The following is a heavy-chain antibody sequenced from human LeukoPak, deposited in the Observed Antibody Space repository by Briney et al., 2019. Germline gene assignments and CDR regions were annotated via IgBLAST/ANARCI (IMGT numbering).Heavy chain of an antibody. D-gene: IGHD1-20*01. CDR1: GFTFTSSA. CDR3: AAEERITSLAFDI. J-gene: IGHJ3*02. Sequence: GTSVTVSCKASGFTFTSSAMQWVRQARGQRLEWIGWIVVGSGNTNYAQKFQERVTITRDMSTSTAYMELSSLRSEDTAVYYCAAEERITSLAFDIWGQGTMVTVSS. V-gene: IGHV1-58*02. CDR2: IVVGSGNT.